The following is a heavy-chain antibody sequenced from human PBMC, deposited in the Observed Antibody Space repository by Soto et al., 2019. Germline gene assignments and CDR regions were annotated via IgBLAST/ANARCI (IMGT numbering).Heavy chain of an antibody. CDR3: ARWDRGAFDL. Sequence: EVQLLESGGGLVQPGESLRLSCAASGFTFSYYWMHWVRQAPGMGLVWVSRIHSDGSSTTYADSVKGRFTISRDNARNTLYLQMNSLSAEDTAVYYCARWDRGAFDLWVQGTVVTVSS. D-gene: IGHD1-26*01. J-gene: IGHJ3*01. V-gene: IGHV3-74*01. CDR1: GFTFSYYW. CDR2: IHSDGSST.